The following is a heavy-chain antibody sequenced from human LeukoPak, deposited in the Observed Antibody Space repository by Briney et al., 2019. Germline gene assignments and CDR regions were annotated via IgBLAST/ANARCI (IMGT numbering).Heavy chain of an antibody. CDR3: ARDFYFGSGSQRGTSYYSFGMDV. CDR1: GYTFTSYG. Sequence: ASVKVSCKASGYTFTSYGISWVRQAPGQGLEWMGWISAYNGNTNYAQKLQGRVTMTTDTSTSTAYMELSSLRSEDTAVYYCARDFYFGSGSQRGTSYYSFGMDVWGQGTTVTVSS. J-gene: IGHJ6*02. D-gene: IGHD3-10*01. V-gene: IGHV1-18*01. CDR2: ISAYNGNT.